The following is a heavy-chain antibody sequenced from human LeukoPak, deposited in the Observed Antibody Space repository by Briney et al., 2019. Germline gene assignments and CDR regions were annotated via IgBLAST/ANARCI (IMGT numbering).Heavy chain of an antibody. D-gene: IGHD1-14*01. CDR3: ARTVTTYRYYYYGMDV. J-gene: IGHJ6*02. CDR1: GYTFTSYD. V-gene: IGHV1-8*01. CDR2: MNPNSGNT. Sequence: ASVKVSCKASGYTFTSYDINWVRQATGQGLEWMGWMNPNSGNTGYAQKFQGRVAMTRNTSISTAYMELSSLRSEDTAVYYCARTVTTYRYYYYGMDVWGQGTTVTVSS.